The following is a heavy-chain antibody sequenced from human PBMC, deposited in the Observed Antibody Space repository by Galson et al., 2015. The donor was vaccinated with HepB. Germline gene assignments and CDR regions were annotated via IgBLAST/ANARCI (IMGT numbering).Heavy chain of an antibody. V-gene: IGHV3-53*04. Sequence: SLRLSCAASGFTVSSNYMSWVRQAPGKGLEWVSVIYSGGSTYYADSVKGRFTISRHNSKNTLYLQMNSLRAEDTAVYYCARGVRRDSSGWYIIPQFDYWGQGTLVTVSS. CDR3: ARGVRRDSSGWYIIPQFDY. CDR1: GFTVSSNY. J-gene: IGHJ4*02. CDR2: IYSGGST. D-gene: IGHD6-19*01.